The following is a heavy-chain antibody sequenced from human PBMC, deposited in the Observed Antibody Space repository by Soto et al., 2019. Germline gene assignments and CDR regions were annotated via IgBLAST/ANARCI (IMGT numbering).Heavy chain of an antibody. CDR2: VKFDGTIT. Sequence: EVQLVESGGGLVQPGGSLRVSCAASGFTFSNYWMHWVRQVPGTGLVWVSRVKFDGTITNYTDSVKSRFIVSRDNDRNAVELDMYSMRTDDTGVYYCARAIKNYYGVDVWGQGTTVTVSS. V-gene: IGHV3-74*01. CDR3: ARAIKNYYGVDV. CDR1: GFTFSNYW. J-gene: IGHJ6*02. D-gene: IGHD3-9*01.